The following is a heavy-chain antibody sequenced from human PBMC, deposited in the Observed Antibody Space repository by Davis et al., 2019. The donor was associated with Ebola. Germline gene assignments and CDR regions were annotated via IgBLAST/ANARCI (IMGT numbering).Heavy chain of an antibody. CDR2: IHYSGDT. CDR3: ARSNYGSGSYDS. V-gene: IGHV4-59*01. J-gene: IGHJ5*01. D-gene: IGHD3-10*01. CDR1: GGSISSYY. Sequence: SETLSLTFTVSGGSISSYYWSWIRQPPGKGLEWIGYIHYSGDTKSNPALKSRVTISVDTSKNQFSLKLNSVTAADTAVFYCARSNYGSGSYDSWGQGALVTVSS.